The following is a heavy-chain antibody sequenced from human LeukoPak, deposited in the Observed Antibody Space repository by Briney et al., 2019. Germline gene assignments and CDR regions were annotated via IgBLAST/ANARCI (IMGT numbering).Heavy chain of an antibody. CDR3: ARSYYDFLTGYNLDY. Sequence: ASETLSLTSAVSGGSIRCYCWSWVRQPPGEGLEWIGYIYTSGTTSYNPSLKSRVTLSVDTSKNQFALRLSSVTAADTAVYYCARSYYDFLTGYNLDYWGQGTLVTVSS. V-gene: IGHV4-4*09. CDR2: IYTSGTT. CDR1: GGSIRCYC. J-gene: IGHJ4*02. D-gene: IGHD3-9*01.